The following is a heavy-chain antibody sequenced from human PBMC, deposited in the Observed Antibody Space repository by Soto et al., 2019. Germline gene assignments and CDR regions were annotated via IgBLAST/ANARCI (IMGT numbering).Heavy chain of an antibody. CDR2: ITPSSGST. D-gene: IGHD4-17*01. Sequence: QVQLVQSGAEVKNPGASVKVSCKASGYTFTTYYMHWLRQARGQGLEWMGIITPSSGSTRYEQKFQDRVTMTRDTSTSTVYMELGSLRSEDTAVYYCARAVSTKTPPIDYWGQGTLVTVSS. CDR1: GYTFTTYY. V-gene: IGHV1-46*01. CDR3: ARAVSTKTPPIDY. J-gene: IGHJ4*02.